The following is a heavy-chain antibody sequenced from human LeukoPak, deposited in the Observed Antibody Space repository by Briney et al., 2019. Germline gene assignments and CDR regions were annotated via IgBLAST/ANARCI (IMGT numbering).Heavy chain of an antibody. Sequence: PGGSLRLSCASSRFTFDDYAMHWVRQAPGKGLEWVSLISGDGGSTYYADSVKGRFTISRDNSKNSLYLQMNSLRTEDTALYYCAKDVGGNAPRVFEIWGQGTMVTVSS. J-gene: IGHJ3*02. V-gene: IGHV3-43*02. CDR1: RFTFDDYA. CDR2: ISGDGGST. CDR3: AKDVGGNAPRVFEI. D-gene: IGHD4-23*01.